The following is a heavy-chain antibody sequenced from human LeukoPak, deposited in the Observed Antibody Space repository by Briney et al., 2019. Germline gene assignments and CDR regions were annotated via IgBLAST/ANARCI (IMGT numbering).Heavy chain of an antibody. D-gene: IGHD1-14*01. V-gene: IGHV4-34*01. CDR2: INHSGST. CDR3: ARDNRAQGGSSDY. J-gene: IGHJ4*02. Sequence: SETLSLTCAVYGGSFSGYYWSWIRQPPGKGLEWIGEINHSGSTNYNPSLKSRVTISVDTSKNQFSLKLSSVTAADTAVYYCARDNRAQGGSSDYWGQGTLVTVSS. CDR1: GGSFSGYY.